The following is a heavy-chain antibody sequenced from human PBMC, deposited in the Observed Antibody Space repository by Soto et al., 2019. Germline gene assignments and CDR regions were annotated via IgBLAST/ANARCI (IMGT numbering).Heavy chain of an antibody. Sequence: SDTLSLTCTVSGDSVSSASFYWIWIRQAPGKGLEWLGFIYFSGSTNYNPSLKSRVTMSLDTSKNKFSLKLRSVTPADTAVYFCTRVYSGRNWFDPWGEGTLVPVSS. CDR2: IYFSGST. J-gene: IGHJ5*02. CDR3: TRVYSGRNWFDP. CDR1: GDSVSSASFY. V-gene: IGHV4-61*01. D-gene: IGHD4-4*01.